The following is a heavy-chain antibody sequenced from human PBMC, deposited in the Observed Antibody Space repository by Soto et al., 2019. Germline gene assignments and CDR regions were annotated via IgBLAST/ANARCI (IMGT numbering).Heavy chain of an antibody. CDR2: IYSLGKN. J-gene: IGHJ4*02. D-gene: IGHD3-22*01. Sequence: QMQLQESGPGLVKPSETLSLTCTVSGGSISSSSYSWGWVLQPPGQGLEWLGTIYSLGKNYYNPSLKSQVTISVDKSKSQLFPKLSSVTAPETTVYYCARQIDDSSGYYYAYWGQGTLVTVSS. V-gene: IGHV4-39*01. CDR1: GGSISSSSYS. CDR3: ARQIDDSSGYYYAY.